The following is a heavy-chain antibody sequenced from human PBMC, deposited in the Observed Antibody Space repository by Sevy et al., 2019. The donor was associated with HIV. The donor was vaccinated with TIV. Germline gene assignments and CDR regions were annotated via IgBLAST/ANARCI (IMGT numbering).Heavy chain of an antibody. CDR3: ARDKSTTAYYGMDV. Sequence: GGSLRLSCAASEFTFSSYSMNWVRQAPGKGLEWVSSISRSSSYIYYADSVKGRFTISRYNAKNSLFLQMNSLRVEDTAVYYCARDKSTTAYYGMDVWGQGTTVTVSS. CDR2: ISRSSSYI. CDR1: EFTFSSYS. D-gene: IGHD2-21*01. J-gene: IGHJ6*02. V-gene: IGHV3-21*01.